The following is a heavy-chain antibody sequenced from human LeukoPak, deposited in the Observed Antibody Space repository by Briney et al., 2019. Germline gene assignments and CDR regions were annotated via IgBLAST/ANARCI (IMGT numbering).Heavy chain of an antibody. CDR2: FSSSSTYI. D-gene: IGHD1-26*01. Sequence: GGTLRLSRAASGLTSCGYSINWVRQAAGNGLESVSSFSSSSTYISYAASVTGRFNFSRENAKNSLYLQMNRLRAEDTAVYYCAKDYRGHWLLRSIDYWGQGTLVTVSS. V-gene: IGHV3-21*01. CDR3: AKDYRGHWLLRSIDY. J-gene: IGHJ4*02. CDR1: GLTSCGYS.